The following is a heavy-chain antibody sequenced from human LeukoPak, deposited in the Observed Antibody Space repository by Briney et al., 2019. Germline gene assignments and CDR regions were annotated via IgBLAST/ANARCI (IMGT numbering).Heavy chain of an antibody. CDR2: INPNSGDT. V-gene: IGHV1-2*02. J-gene: IGHJ4*02. D-gene: IGHD3-10*01. Sequence: ASVKVSCKASAYSFTGYYIHWVRQAPGQGLEWMGWINPNSGDTNYAQKFQGRVTMTRDTSISTAYMELRSLRSDDTAVYYCAREDTGLLWFGELSGGDYWGQGTLVTVSS. CDR3: AREDTGLLWFGELSGGDY. CDR1: AYSFTGYY.